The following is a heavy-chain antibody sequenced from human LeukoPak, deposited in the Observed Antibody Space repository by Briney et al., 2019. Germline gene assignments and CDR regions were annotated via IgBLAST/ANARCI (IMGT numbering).Heavy chain of an antibody. V-gene: IGHV1-2*06. Sequence: GASVKVSCKASGYTFTGYYMHWVRQAPGQGLEWMGRINPNSGGTNYAQKFQGRVTMTRDTSISTAYMELSSLRSDDTAVYYCAREKRYYDSSGYYHLLGGWGQGTLVTVSS. CDR2: INPNSGGT. CDR1: GYTFTGYY. CDR3: AREKRYYDSSGYYHLLGG. D-gene: IGHD3-22*01. J-gene: IGHJ4*02.